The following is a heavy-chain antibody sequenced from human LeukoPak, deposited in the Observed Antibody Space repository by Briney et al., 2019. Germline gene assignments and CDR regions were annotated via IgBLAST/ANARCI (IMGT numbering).Heavy chain of an antibody. CDR2: VSDSGGTT. Sequence: PGGSLRLSCTASGFTFSNSAMSWVRQAPRKGLEWVSRVSDSGGTTSYADSVKGRFSISRDNSNNTVYLQMSSLRAEDTAVYYCARGAVAGHDAFDIWGQGTMVTVSS. CDR1: GFTFSNSA. CDR3: ARGAVAGHDAFDI. J-gene: IGHJ3*02. V-gene: IGHV3-23*01. D-gene: IGHD6-19*01.